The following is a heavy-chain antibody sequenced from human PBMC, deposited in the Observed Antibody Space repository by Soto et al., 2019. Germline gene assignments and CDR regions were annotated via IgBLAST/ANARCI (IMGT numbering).Heavy chain of an antibody. Sequence: QVELVESGGGVVQSGGSLRLSCAAPGFSFSVYALHWIRQAPGEGLEWVAVISPNGNNQYYADSVKGRFTISRDTSKSTLSPQMTSLRPEDTAVYYCASGAAFYYDTSRYWGQGTLVTVSS. V-gene: IGHV3-30-3*01. CDR1: GFSFSVYA. CDR3: ASGAAFYYDTSRY. J-gene: IGHJ4*02. CDR2: ISPNGNNQ. D-gene: IGHD3-22*01.